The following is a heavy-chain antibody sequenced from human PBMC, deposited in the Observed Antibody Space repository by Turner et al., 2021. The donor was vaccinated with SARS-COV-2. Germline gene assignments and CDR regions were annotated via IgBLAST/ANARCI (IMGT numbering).Heavy chain of an antibody. Sequence: QVQLVESGGGVVQPGRSLRLSCAASGFTFSSYAMHWVRQAPGKRLEWVAVISYDGSNKYYADSVKGRFTLSRDNSKNTLYLQMNSLRAEDTAVYYCARDRRVWFGELLYGLDVWGQGTTVTVSS. CDR1: GFTFSSYA. V-gene: IGHV3-30*14. CDR3: ARDRRVWFGELLYGLDV. D-gene: IGHD3-10*01. CDR2: ISYDGSNK. J-gene: IGHJ6*02.